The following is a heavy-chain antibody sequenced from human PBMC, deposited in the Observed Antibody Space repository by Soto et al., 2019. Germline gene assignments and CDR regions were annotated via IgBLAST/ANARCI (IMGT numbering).Heavy chain of an antibody. D-gene: IGHD2-15*01. V-gene: IGHV4-30-2*01. CDR3: SRFWGQSVSCTDP. Sequence: SSETLSLTCAVSGGSISSGGYSWILIRQPPGKGLEWIGYIYHSGSTYYNPSLKSRVTISVDRSKNQFSLKLSSVTAADTAVYYFSRFWGQSVSCTDPWDQGTL. CDR2: IYHSGST. CDR1: GGSISSGGYS. J-gene: IGHJ5*02.